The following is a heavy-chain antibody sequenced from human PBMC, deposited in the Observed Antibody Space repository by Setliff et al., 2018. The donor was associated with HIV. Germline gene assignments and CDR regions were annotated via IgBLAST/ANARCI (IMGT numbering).Heavy chain of an antibody. V-gene: IGHV1-18*01. D-gene: IGHD3-22*01. J-gene: IGHJ6*03. CDR1: GYTFNNYG. Sequence: GASVKVSCKASGYTFNNYGISWVRQAPGQGLEWMGWINTHSGYTNYAQNVQGRVTVTMDTSTSTAYMELSSLRSEDTAVYYCARGGYYDSSGKDYYYYYMDVWGKGTTVTVSS. CDR3: ARGGYYDSSGKDYYYYYMDV. CDR2: INTHSGYT.